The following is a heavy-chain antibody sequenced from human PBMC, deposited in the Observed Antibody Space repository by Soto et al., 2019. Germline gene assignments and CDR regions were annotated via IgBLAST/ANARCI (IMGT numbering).Heavy chain of an antibody. CDR3: GRHTTEFDY. J-gene: IGHJ4*02. CDR1: GGSISSYY. Sequence: SETLSLTCTVSGGSISSYYWSWIRQPPGKGLEWIGYIYYSGSTNYNPSLKSRVTISVDTSKNQFSLRLSSVTAADTAVYYCGRHTTEFDYWGQGTLVTVSS. V-gene: IGHV4-59*01. D-gene: IGHD4-17*01. CDR2: IYYSGST.